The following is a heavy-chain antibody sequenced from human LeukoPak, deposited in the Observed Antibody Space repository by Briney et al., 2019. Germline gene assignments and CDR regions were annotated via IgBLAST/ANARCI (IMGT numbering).Heavy chain of an antibody. V-gene: IGHV1-18*01. CDR2: ISAYNGNT. Sequence: ASVKVSCKASGYTFTSYGISWVRQAHGQGLEWMGWISAYNGNTNYAQKLQGRVTMTTDTSTSTAYMELRSLRSDDTAVYYCARVGQQLVNAAFDIWGQGTMVTVSS. CDR3: ARVGQQLVNAAFDI. J-gene: IGHJ3*02. CDR1: GYTFTSYG. D-gene: IGHD6-13*01.